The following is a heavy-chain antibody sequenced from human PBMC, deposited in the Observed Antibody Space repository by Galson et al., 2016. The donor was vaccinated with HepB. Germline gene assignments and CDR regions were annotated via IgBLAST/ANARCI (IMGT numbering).Heavy chain of an antibody. CDR1: GYTFIDFG. CDR2: ISTWNGNT. V-gene: IGHV1-18*01. J-gene: IGHJ2*01. Sequence: SVKVSCKASGYTFIDFGITWVRQAPGQGPEWVGWISTWNGNTDFAQKFQGRVTLTRDRSTNTVYMDLMSLKSDDTAIYFCARDSLAPYWFIDLWGRGTLVTVSS. CDR3: ARDSLAPYWFIDL.